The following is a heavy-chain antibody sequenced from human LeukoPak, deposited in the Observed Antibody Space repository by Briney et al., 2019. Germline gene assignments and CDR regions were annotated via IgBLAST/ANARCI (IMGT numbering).Heavy chain of an antibody. Sequence: KSSETLSLTCTVSGGSISSGGYYWSWIRQHPGKGLEWIGYIYYIGDTYYNPSHKSRVIISLDTSRNQFSLRLTSVTAADTAVYYCSRGRDEYKGGNYWGQGTLVTVSS. D-gene: IGHD5-24*01. CDR3: SRGRDEYKGGNY. V-gene: IGHV4-31*03. CDR1: GGSISSGGYY. J-gene: IGHJ4*02. CDR2: IYYIGDT.